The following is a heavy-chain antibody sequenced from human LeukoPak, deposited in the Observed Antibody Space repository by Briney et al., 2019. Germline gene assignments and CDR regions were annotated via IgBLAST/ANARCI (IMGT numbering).Heavy chain of an antibody. CDR1: GYTFTGYY. Sequence: ASVKVSCKASGYTFTGYYMHGVRQAPGKGLEWMGGFDPEDGETIYAQKLQGRVTMTEDTSTDTAYMELSSLRSEDTAVYYCATGIYDILTGYRIIDGFDIWGQGTMVTVSS. V-gene: IGHV1-24*01. CDR3: ATGIYDILTGYRIIDGFDI. D-gene: IGHD3-9*01. J-gene: IGHJ3*02. CDR2: FDPEDGET.